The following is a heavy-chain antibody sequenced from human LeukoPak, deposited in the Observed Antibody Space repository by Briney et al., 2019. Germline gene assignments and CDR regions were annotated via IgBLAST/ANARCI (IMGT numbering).Heavy chain of an antibody. Sequence: SETLSLTCTDSGGSISSYYWSWIRQPPGKGLEWIGYIYYSGSTNYNPSLKSRVTISVDTSKNQFSLKLSSVTAADTAVYYCARGIIGGTVAATLYYFDYWGQGTLVTVSS. D-gene: IGHD2-15*01. CDR2: IYYSGST. CDR1: GGSISSYY. V-gene: IGHV4-59*01. CDR3: ARGIIGGTVAATLYYFDY. J-gene: IGHJ4*02.